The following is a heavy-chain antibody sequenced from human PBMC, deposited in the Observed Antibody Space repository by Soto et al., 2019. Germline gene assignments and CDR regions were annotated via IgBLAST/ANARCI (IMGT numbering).Heavy chain of an antibody. CDR1: GFTFSSYG. J-gene: IGHJ4*02. V-gene: IGHV3-33*01. D-gene: IGHD3-9*01. CDR2: IWYDGSNK. Sequence: GGSLRLSCAASGFTFSSYGMHWVRQAPGKGLEWVAVIWYDGSNKYYADSVKGRFTISRDNSKNTLYLQMNSLRAEDTAVYYCAREYYDILTGTHPLFDYWGQGTLVTVSS. CDR3: AREYYDILTGTHPLFDY.